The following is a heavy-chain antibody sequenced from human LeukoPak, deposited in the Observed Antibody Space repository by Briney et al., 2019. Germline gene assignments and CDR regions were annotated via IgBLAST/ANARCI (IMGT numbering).Heavy chain of an antibody. CDR1: XYTXTSYG. Sequence: ASVXXSCXASXYTXTSYGISWVRQAPGQGREWMGWISAYNGNTNYAQKLQGRVTMATDTSTSTAYMELRSLRSDDTAVYYCARRHGDNYFDYWGQGTLVTVSS. CDR3: ARRHGDNYFDY. CDR2: ISAYNGNT. V-gene: IGHV1-18*01. J-gene: IGHJ4*02. D-gene: IGHD4-17*01.